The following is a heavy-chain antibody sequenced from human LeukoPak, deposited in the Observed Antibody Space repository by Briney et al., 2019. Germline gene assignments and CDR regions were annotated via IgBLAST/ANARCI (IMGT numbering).Heavy chain of an antibody. Sequence: GRSLRLSCAASGFTFSSYAMHWVRQAPGKGLEWVAVISYDGSNKYYADSVKGRFTIPRDNSKNTLYLQMNSLRAEDTAVYYCARDGVAVAGTYNWFDPWGQGTLVTVSS. CDR1: GFTFSSYA. CDR2: ISYDGSNK. V-gene: IGHV3-30*04. D-gene: IGHD6-19*01. J-gene: IGHJ5*02. CDR3: ARDGVAVAGTYNWFDP.